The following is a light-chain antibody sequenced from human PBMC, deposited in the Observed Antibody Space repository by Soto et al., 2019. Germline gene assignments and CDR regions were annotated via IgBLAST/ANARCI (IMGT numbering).Light chain of an antibody. Sequence: QSVLTQPASLSVSPGQSITLSCTGTSSDVGGYNYVSWYQQHPGKAPKLMIYDVSNRPSGVSNRFSGSKSGNTASLTISGLQAEDEADYYCSSYTSSSTLLVFGGGTKVTVL. CDR2: DVS. V-gene: IGLV2-14*01. CDR1: SSDVGGYNY. J-gene: IGLJ2*01. CDR3: SSYTSSSTLLV.